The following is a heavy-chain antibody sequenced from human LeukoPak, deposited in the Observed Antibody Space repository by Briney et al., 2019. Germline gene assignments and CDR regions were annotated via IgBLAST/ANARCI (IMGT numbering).Heavy chain of an antibody. CDR3: ARDRGGVAPAAIGAFDI. V-gene: IGHV3-53*01. D-gene: IGHD2-2*02. J-gene: IGHJ3*02. CDR1: GFTVSRNY. CDR2: IYSGEIT. Sequence: GGSLSLSCAASGFTVSRNYMNWVRRTPGKGLEWVSVIYSGEITDYADSVKGRFIVSRDNAKNSLYLQMNSLRAEDTAVYYCARDRGGVAPAAIGAFDIWGQGTMVTVSS.